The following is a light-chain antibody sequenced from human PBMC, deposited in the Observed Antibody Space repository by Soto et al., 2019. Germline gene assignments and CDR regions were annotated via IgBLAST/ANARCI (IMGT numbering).Light chain of an antibody. CDR1: RSVFYRSNNKNY. V-gene: IGKV4-1*01. Sequence: DIVMIQSPDSLAVSLGERATISCKSSRSVFYRSNNKNYLAWYQQKPGQPPTLLISWASTRESGVPARFSGSVSGTDCTLTISGLQAEDVAVYYCLQYYSGLALTFGGGTKVEIK. CDR2: WAS. J-gene: IGKJ4*01. CDR3: LQYYSGLALT.